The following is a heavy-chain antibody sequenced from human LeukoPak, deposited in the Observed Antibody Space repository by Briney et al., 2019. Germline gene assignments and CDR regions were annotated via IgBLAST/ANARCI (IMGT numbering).Heavy chain of an antibody. J-gene: IGHJ6*03. V-gene: IGHV4-39*07. CDR3: ARWARYYYGSGSPWYMDV. D-gene: IGHD3-10*01. CDR2: INHSGST. Sequence: SETLSLTCTVSGGSISSSSYYWSWIRQPPGKGLEWIGEINHSGSTNYNPSLKSRVTISVDTSKNQFSLKLSSVTAADTAVYYCARWARYYYGSGSPWYMDVWGKGTTVTVSS. CDR1: GGSISSSSYY.